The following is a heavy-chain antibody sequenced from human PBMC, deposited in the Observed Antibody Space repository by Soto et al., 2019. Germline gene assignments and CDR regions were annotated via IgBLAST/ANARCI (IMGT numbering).Heavy chain of an antibody. V-gene: IGHV4-39*01. D-gene: IGHD6-19*01. J-gene: IGHJ4*02. Sequence: ETLSLTCTVSGGSISSSSYYWGWIRQPPGKGLEWIGSIYYSGSTYYNPSLKSRVTISVDTSKNQFSLKLSSVTAADTAVYYCARQGIAVAGILDYWGQGTLVTVSS. CDR3: ARQGIAVAGILDY. CDR2: IYYSGST. CDR1: GGSISSSSYY.